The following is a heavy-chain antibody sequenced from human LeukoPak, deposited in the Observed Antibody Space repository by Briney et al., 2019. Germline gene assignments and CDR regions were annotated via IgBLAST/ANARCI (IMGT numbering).Heavy chain of an antibody. D-gene: IGHD3-22*01. CDR2: IYYSGST. Sequence: SETLSLTCTVSGGSFSSYYWNWIRQPPGKGLEWIGYIYYSGSTNYNPSLKSRVTISVDTSKNQFSLKLSSVTAADTAVYYCARVLASSSGYYYYYYYMDVWGKGTRVTVSS. V-gene: IGHV4-59*01. CDR3: ARVLASSSGYYYYYYYMDV. J-gene: IGHJ6*03. CDR1: GGSFSSYY.